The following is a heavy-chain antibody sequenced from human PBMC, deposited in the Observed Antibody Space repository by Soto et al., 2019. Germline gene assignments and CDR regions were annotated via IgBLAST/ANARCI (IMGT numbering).Heavy chain of an antibody. Sequence: LRLSCAASGFRFSSYWMSWVRQAPGKGLEWVANINKDGSETHYVGSVKGRFAIFRDNSKNTLYLQMNSLRAEDTAVYYCAKKPSYYNSSRYLHWGQGTPVTVSS. CDR3: AKKPSYYNSSRYLH. J-gene: IGHJ4*02. CDR2: INKDGSET. V-gene: IGHV3-7*03. D-gene: IGHD3-22*01. CDR1: GFRFSSYW.